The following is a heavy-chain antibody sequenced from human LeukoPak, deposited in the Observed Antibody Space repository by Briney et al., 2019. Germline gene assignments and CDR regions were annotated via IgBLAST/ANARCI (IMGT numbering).Heavy chain of an antibody. J-gene: IGHJ5*02. V-gene: IGHV4-39*07. CDR1: GGSISSSSYY. D-gene: IGHD6-13*01. Sequence: PSETLSLTCTVSGGSISSSSYYWGRIRQPPGKGLEWIGSIYYSGSTYYNPSLKSRVTISVDTSKNQFSLKLSSVTAADTATYYCALYSSSWYNWFDPWGQGTLVTVSS. CDR2: IYYSGST. CDR3: ALYSSSWYNWFDP.